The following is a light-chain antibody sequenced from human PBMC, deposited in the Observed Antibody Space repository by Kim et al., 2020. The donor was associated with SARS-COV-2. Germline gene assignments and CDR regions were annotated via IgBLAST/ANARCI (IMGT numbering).Light chain of an antibody. CDR3: SSYTSSNTVV. J-gene: IGLJ2*01. CDR2: DVS. CDR1: SSDVGGYNY. V-gene: IGLV2-14*03. Sequence: QSVLTQPASVSGSPGQSITISCTGTSSDVGGYNYVSWYQQHPGKAPKLKIYDVSKRPSGVSNRFSGSKSGNTASLTISGLQAEDEADYYCSSYTSSNTVVFGGGTQLTV.